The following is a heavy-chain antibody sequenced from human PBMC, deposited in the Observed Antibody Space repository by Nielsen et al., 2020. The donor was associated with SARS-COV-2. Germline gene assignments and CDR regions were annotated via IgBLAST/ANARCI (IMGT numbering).Heavy chain of an antibody. CDR2: INPNSGAT. CDR1: GYTFTGSY. D-gene: IGHD3-3*01. V-gene: IGHV1-2*06. Sequence: ASVKVSCKASGYTFTGSYVHWVRQAPGQGLEWMGLINPNSGATNYAQKFQGRVTMTRDTSISTAYMELSRLRSDDTAVYYCARGGTIFGVVTRMDVWGQGTTVTVSS. J-gene: IGHJ6*02. CDR3: ARGGTIFGVVTRMDV.